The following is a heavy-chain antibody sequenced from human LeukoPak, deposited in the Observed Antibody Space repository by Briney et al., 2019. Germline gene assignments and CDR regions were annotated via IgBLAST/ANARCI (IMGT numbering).Heavy chain of an antibody. Sequence: GGSLRLSCAASGLTFNSYWMHWFRQAPGKGLLWVSRIDEDGKTIDYADSVKGRFTISRDNAKDTLYLQMSSLRDEDTAVYYCVSDLCGGDDQWGRGTLVTVSS. J-gene: IGHJ5*02. D-gene: IGHD3-3*01. CDR3: VSDLCGGDDQ. CDR1: GLTFNSYW. CDR2: IDEDGKTI. V-gene: IGHV3-74*01.